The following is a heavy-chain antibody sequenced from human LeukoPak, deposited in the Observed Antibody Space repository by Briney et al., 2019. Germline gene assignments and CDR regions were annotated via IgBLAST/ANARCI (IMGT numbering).Heavy chain of an antibody. D-gene: IGHD3-16*01. CDR2: IKTKYEDGTT. CDR1: GFIFNNAW. Sequence: GGSLRLSCVGSGFIFNNAWMSWVRQVPGKGLEWVGRIKTKYEDGTTDYAAAVDDRFTISRDDSQSTVYLQIHSLKLEDTALYFCTGGQRPTYYFDYWGRGALVTVSS. V-gene: IGHV3-15*01. CDR3: TGGQRPTYYFDY. J-gene: IGHJ4*02.